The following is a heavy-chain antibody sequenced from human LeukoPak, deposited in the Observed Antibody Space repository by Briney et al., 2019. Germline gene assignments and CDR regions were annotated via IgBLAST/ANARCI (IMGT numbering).Heavy chain of an antibody. CDR2: IYTSGST. J-gene: IGHJ5*02. V-gene: IGHV4-4*07. D-gene: IGHD6-13*01. Sequence: SETLSLTCTVSGGSISSYYWSWIRQPAGRGLEWIGRIYTSGSTNYNPSLKSRVTMSVDTSKNQFSLKLSSVTAADTAVCYCARDISGYSSSWYWFDPWGQGTLVTVSS. CDR1: GGSISSYY. CDR3: ARDISGYSSSWYWFDP.